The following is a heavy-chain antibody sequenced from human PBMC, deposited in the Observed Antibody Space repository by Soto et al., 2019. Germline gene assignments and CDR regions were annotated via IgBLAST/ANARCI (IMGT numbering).Heavy chain of an antibody. Sequence: QVQLVQSGAEVKKPGASVKVSCKASGYTFTSYDINWVRQATGQGLEWMGWMNPNSGNTGYAQKFQGRVTMTRNTSISTAYMELSSLRSEDTAVYYCARENSYGSRTGKWYYSYGMDVWGQGTTVTVSS. CDR3: ARENSYGSRTGKWYYSYGMDV. D-gene: IGHD5-18*01. CDR1: GYTFTSYD. CDR2: MNPNSGNT. J-gene: IGHJ6*02. V-gene: IGHV1-8*01.